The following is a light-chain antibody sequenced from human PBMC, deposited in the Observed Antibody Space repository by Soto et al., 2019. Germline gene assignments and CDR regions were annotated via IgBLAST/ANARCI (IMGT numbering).Light chain of an antibody. Sequence: QSALTQPASVSGSPGQSITISCTGTSSDVGSYNYVSWYQQQPGKAPKLMIYDGRNRPSGVTNRFSGSKSGNTASLTIAGLQDEDEADYYCSSYASSSPLVFGGGTKLTVL. CDR3: SSYASSSPLV. V-gene: IGLV2-23*01. CDR2: DGR. J-gene: IGLJ2*01. CDR1: SSDVGSYNY.